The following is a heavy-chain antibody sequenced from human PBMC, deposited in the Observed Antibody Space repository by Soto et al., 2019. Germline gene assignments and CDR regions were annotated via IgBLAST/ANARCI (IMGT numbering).Heavy chain of an antibody. CDR3: ARYRREAVAGYTLDN. J-gene: IGHJ4*02. Sequence: SETLSLTCTVSGGPISSNYWTCIRQPPGKGLEWIGYVYNSGSTNYNPSLQSRVTISEDTYKSRFSPKVNSMTAADTAIYYCARYRREAVAGYTLDNWGQGILVTVSS. CDR1: GGPISSNY. V-gene: IGHV4-59*01. CDR2: VYNSGST. D-gene: IGHD6-13*01.